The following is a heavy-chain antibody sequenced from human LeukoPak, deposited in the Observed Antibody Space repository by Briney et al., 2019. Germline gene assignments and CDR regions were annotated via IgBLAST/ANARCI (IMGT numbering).Heavy chain of an antibody. D-gene: IGHD5-12*01. Sequence: ASVKVSCKTSGYTLTDYYMHWVRQAPGQGLEWMGWISAYNGNTNYAQKLQGRVTMTTDTSTSTAYMELRSLRSDDTAVYYCAGVNGYSGHVGAFDIWGQGTMVTVSS. V-gene: IGHV1-18*04. CDR3: AGVNGYSGHVGAFDI. CDR1: GYTLTDYY. J-gene: IGHJ3*02. CDR2: ISAYNGNT.